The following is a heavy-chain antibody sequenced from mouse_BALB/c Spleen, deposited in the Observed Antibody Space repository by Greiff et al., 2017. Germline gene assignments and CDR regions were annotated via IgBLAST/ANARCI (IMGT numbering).Heavy chain of an antibody. J-gene: IGHJ4*01. CDR1: GYTFTDYE. D-gene: IGHD1-1*01. Sequence: LVESGAELVRPGASVTLSCKASGYTFTDYEMHWVKQTPVHGLEWIGAIDPETGGTAYNQKFKGKATLTADKSSSTAYMELRSLTSEDSAVYYCTNYYGSSHLYAMDYWGQGTSVTVSS. CDR2: IDPETGGT. CDR3: TNYYGSSHLYAMDY. V-gene: IGHV1-15*01.